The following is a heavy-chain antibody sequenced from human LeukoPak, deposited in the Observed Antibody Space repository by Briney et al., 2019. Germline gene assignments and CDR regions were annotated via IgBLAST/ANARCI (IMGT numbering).Heavy chain of an antibody. J-gene: IGHJ6*03. CDR2: ISNSGGTT. V-gene: IGHV3-23*01. CDR1: GFTFSSYG. D-gene: IGHD2-15*01. CDR3: AKLLLNYYYMDV. Sequence: GGSLRLSCAASGFTFSSYGMHWVRQAPGKGLEWVSGISNSGGTTYYADSVKGRFTISRDNSKNTLYLQMNSLRAEDTAVYYCAKLLLNYYYMDVWGKGTTVTVSS.